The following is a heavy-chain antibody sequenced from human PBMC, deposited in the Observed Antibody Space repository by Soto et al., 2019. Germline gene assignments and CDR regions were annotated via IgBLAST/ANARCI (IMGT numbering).Heavy chain of an antibody. CDR1: GAALNSGNFY. CDR3: ARLRIATKTYEWFDP. D-gene: IGHD2-21*01. Sequence: PWETLSLTCSVSGAALNSGNFYWSWIRQVPGKGLEWIGHIYVTGAVDYNPSLRDRITISQDTSDRQFSLNLRLVTAADTAVYYCARLRIATKTYEWFDPWGQGTPVTVSS. CDR2: IYVTGAV. J-gene: IGHJ5*02. V-gene: IGHV4-31*03.